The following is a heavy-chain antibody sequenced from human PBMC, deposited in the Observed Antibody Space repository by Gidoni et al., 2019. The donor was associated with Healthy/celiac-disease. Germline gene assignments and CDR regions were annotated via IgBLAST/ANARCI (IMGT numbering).Heavy chain of an antibody. Sequence: QVQLQQWGAGLLKPSETLSLTCAVYGGSFSGYYWSWIRQPPGKGLEWIGEINHSGSTNYNPSLKSRVTISVDTSKNQFSLKLSSVTAADTAVYYCARGRHIVVVVAATRAAFDIWGQGTMVTVSS. CDR1: GGSFSGYY. V-gene: IGHV4-34*01. CDR3: ARGRHIVVVVAATRAAFDI. CDR2: INHSGST. D-gene: IGHD2-15*01. J-gene: IGHJ3*02.